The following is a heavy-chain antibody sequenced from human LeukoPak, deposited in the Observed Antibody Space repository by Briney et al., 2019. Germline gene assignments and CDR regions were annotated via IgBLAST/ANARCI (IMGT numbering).Heavy chain of an antibody. CDR3: ASGGSSGYYARWFDP. V-gene: IGHV3-7*01. CDR1: GFTFSSYW. Sequence: PGGSLRLSCAASGFTFSSYWMSWVRQAQGKGLEWVANIKQDGSEKYYVDSVKGRFTISRDNAKNSLYLQMNSLRAEDTAVYYCASGGSSGYYARWFDPWGQGTLVTVSS. D-gene: IGHD3-22*01. J-gene: IGHJ5*02. CDR2: IKQDGSEK.